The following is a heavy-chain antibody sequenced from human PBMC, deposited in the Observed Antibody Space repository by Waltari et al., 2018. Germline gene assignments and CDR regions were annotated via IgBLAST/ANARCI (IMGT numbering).Heavy chain of an antibody. Sequence: EVQLVESGGDLVRPGGSLRLSCAASGFTVNRYPMNWVRQAPGKGLEAVLTMSGGAEGLFYGDCVKRRFTISTDNSKNTLYLQMISLRGEDTAVYYCARRMMYSGGWGVFGYWGQGSLVIVSS. D-gene: IGHD2-15*01. CDR2: MSGGAEGL. CDR1: GFTVNRYP. V-gene: IGHV3-23*04. CDR3: ARRMMYSGGWGVFGY. J-gene: IGHJ4*02.